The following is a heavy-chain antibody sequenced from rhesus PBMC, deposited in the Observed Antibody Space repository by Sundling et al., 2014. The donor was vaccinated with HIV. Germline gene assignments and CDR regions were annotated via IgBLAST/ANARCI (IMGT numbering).Heavy chain of an antibody. D-gene: IGHD6-13*01. CDR2: IYGSDGST. Sequence: QVQLQESGPGLVKPSETLSLTCAVSGGSISGNYWNWIRQPPGKGLEWMGGIYGSDGSTEYKPSLKSRLTISKDTSKNQFFLKLSSVTAADAAVYYCARRKYSSWSFDYWGQGVLVTVSS. CDR3: ARRKYSSWSFDY. V-gene: IGHV4-160*01. J-gene: IGHJ4*01. CDR1: GGSISGNY.